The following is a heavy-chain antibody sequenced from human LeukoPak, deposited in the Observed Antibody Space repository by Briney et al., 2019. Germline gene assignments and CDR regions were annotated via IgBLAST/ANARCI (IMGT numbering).Heavy chain of an antibody. J-gene: IGHJ4*02. CDR3: ARRIVVVPAASPFDY. D-gene: IGHD2-2*01. CDR2: IYHSGST. Sequence: SETLSLTCTVSGYSISSGYHWGWIRQPPGKGLEWIGSIYHSGSTYYNPSLKSRVTISVDTSKNQFSLKLSSVTAADTAVYYCARRIVVVPAASPFDYWGQGTLVTVSS. V-gene: IGHV4-38-2*02. CDR1: GYSISSGYH.